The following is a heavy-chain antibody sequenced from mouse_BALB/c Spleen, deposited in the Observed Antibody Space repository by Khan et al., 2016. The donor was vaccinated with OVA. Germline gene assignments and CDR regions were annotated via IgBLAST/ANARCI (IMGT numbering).Heavy chain of an antibody. Sequence: QVQLQQPGAELVRPGASVKLSCKASGYTFTSYWMNWVKQRPGKGLEWIGMIDPSDSETNYNQMFKDKATLTVEKSSSTAYMQLSSLKYEESAVYYCANREKYGYDPSWFAYWGQGTLVTVSA. J-gene: IGHJ3*01. CDR3: ANREKYGYDPSWFAY. V-gene: IGHV1-61*01. D-gene: IGHD2-2*01. CDR1: GYTFTSYW. CDR2: IDPSDSET.